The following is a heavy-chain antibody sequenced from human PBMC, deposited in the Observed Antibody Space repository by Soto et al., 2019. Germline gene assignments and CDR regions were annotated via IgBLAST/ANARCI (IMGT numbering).Heavy chain of an antibody. J-gene: IGHJ6*03. CDR1: GGSLSDYF. CDR3: ARGGISHWAYFYYMDV. D-gene: IGHD2-21*01. Sequence: ETLSLTCVVSGGSLSDYFLSWIRQPPGMALEWIGEINHLGSINYNPSLKSRVTMSVDTSKNQFSLTLNSVTAADTATYYCARGGISHWAYFYYMDVWDRGTTVTVSS. V-gene: IGHV4-34*01. CDR2: INHLGSI.